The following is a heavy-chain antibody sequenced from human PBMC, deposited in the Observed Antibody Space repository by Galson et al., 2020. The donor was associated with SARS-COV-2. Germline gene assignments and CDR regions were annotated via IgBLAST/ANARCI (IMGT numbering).Heavy chain of an antibody. CDR3: ARVGYYYGSGLSRYYFDY. J-gene: IGHJ4*02. D-gene: IGHD3-10*01. CDR1: GGSINSGGYH. Sequence: SETLSLTCIVSGGSINSGGYHWSWIRQHPGKGLEWIVHMHYSGSTYHNPSLKSRVTISLDTSKNQFSLNLNSVTAADTAVYYFARVGYYYGSGLSRYYFDYWGQGTLVTVSS. V-gene: IGHV4-31*03. CDR2: MHYSGST.